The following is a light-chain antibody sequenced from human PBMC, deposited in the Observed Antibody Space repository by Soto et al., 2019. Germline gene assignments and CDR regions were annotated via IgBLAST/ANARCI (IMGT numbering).Light chain of an antibody. Sequence: AIRMTQSPSSFSASPGDRVTITCRASQGISSYLAWYQQKPGKAPKLLIYAASTLQSGVPSRFSGSGSGTDFTLTISCLQSEDVATYYCQQYYSYPRLTFGGGTKVEIK. CDR1: QGISSY. CDR2: AAS. CDR3: QQYYSYPRLT. J-gene: IGKJ4*01. V-gene: IGKV1-8*01.